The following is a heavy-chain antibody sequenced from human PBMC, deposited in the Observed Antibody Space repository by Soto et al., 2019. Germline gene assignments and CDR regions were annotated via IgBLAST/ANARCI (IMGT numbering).Heavy chain of an antibody. Sequence: QVPLVQSGAEVKKPGASVKVSCKASGYIFSTYGISWVRQAPGQGLEWMAWISTSNGDTHYAQKVQDRVSMTTDRLTSTAFMELRSLRSDDTAIYYCARDSAAHGPVFDYWGQGTLVTVSS. V-gene: IGHV1-18*04. CDR1: GYIFSTYG. J-gene: IGHJ4*02. CDR2: ISTSNGDT. D-gene: IGHD6-13*01. CDR3: ARDSAAHGPVFDY.